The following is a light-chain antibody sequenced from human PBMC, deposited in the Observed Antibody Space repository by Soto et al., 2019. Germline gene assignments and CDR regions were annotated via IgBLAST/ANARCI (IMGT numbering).Light chain of an antibody. CDR1: QTVSSAY. CDR2: GAS. CDR3: QQYNTSQWK. Sequence: DTVLTQSPGTLSLSPGERATLSCRASQTVSSAYLAWFQQKPGQAPRLLIYGASSRATGIPDRFSGAGSGTEFTLTISRVAPEDYEVYYCQQYNTSQWKFGKGTKVDI. V-gene: IGKV3-20*01. J-gene: IGKJ1*01.